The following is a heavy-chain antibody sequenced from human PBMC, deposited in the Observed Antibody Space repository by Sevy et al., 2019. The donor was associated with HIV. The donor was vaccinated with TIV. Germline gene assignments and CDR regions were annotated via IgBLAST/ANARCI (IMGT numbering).Heavy chain of an antibody. CDR2: IGYDGNNK. Sequence: GGSLRLSCAGSGFTPSTYGMHWVRQAPGKGLEWVAVIGYDGNNKYYADSVKGRFTISRENSKNTLFLQMDSLRAEDTDVYYCARDPRMYGDYLLAYFDYWGQGALVTVSS. V-gene: IGHV3-33*01. D-gene: IGHD2-8*01. J-gene: IGHJ4*02. CDR3: ARDPRMYGDYLLAYFDY. CDR1: GFTPSTYG.